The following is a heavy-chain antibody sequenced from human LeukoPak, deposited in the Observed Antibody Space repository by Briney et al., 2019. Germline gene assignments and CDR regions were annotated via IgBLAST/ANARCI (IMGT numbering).Heavy chain of an antibody. CDR2: INHSGST. V-gene: IGHV4-34*01. CDR3: ARDLPPLYCTKGICYYYAMDV. Sequence: PSETLSLTCAVYGGSFSGYYWSWIRQPPGKGLEWIGEINHSGSTNYNPSLRSRVTISGDTSKNQFSLKLTSVTAADTAVYYCARDLPPLYCTKGICYYYAMDVWGQGTTVAVSS. J-gene: IGHJ6*02. D-gene: IGHD2-8*01. CDR1: GGSFSGYY.